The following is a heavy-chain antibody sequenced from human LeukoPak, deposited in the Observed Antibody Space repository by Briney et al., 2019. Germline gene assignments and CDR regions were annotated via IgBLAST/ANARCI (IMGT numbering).Heavy chain of an antibody. V-gene: IGHV3-48*03. CDR1: GFIFSSYE. Sequence: GGSLRLSCAASGFIFSSYEMNWVRQAPGKGLEWVSYIGTSGSIIYYADSVKGRFTISRDNAKNSLYLQMNSLRDEDTAVYYCARSIHYWGQGTLVTVSS. CDR2: IGTSGSII. J-gene: IGHJ4*02. CDR3: ARSIHY.